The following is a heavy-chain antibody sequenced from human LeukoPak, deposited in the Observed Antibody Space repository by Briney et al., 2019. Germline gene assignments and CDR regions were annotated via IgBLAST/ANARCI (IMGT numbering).Heavy chain of an antibody. CDR1: GFTFSDYN. Sequence: GGSLRLSCAASGFTFSDYNMRWIRQAPGKGLEWVSSISRSGSTKYYADSVKGRFTISRDNAKNSLFLQMNSLRAEDTAVYYCARVGASLLRYFDWLQPDFDYWGQGTLVTVSS. CDR3: ARVGASLLRYFDWLQPDFDY. V-gene: IGHV3-11*04. CDR2: ISRSGSTK. D-gene: IGHD3-9*01. J-gene: IGHJ4*02.